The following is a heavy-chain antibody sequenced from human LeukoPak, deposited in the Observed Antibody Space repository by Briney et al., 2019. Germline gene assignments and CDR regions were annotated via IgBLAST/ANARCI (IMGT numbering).Heavy chain of an antibody. CDR3: AKASLGYCSGGSCFFDY. CDR1: GFTFDDYA. Sequence: PGGSLGLSCAASGFTFDDYAMHWVRQAPGKGLEWVSGISWNSGSIGYADSVKGRFTISRDNAKNSLYLQMNSLRAEDTALYYCAKASLGYCSGGSCFFDYWGQGTLVTVSS. D-gene: IGHD2-15*01. J-gene: IGHJ4*02. CDR2: ISWNSGSI. V-gene: IGHV3-9*01.